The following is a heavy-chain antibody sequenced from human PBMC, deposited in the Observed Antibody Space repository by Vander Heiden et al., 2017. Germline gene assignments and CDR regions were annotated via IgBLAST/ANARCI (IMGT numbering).Heavy chain of an antibody. D-gene: IGHD6-13*01. J-gene: IGHJ5*02. CDR1: GYTFSTYG. Sequence: QAQLVQSGAEVKKPGASVKVSCKASGYTFSTYGISWVRQAPGQGPEWMGWISGYNGNTKYAQKLQGRITVTIDSSTDTAYMELRSLKSDDTAVYYCARESSRWRGAHWFDPWGQGTLVTVSS. V-gene: IGHV1-18*01. CDR2: ISGYNGNT. CDR3: ARESSRWRGAHWFDP.